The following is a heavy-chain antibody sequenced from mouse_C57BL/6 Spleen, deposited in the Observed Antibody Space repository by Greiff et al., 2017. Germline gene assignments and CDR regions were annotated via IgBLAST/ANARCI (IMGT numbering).Heavy chain of an antibody. J-gene: IGHJ2*01. CDR3: RAWGDYDGDFDY. CDR2: INPSNGGT. Sequence: VQLQQSGTELVKPGASVKLSCKASGYTFTSYWMHWVKQRPGQGLEWIGNINPSNGGTNYNEKFKSKATLTVDKSSSTAYMQLSSLTSEDSAVXYCRAWGDYDGDFDYWGQGTTLTVSS. CDR1: GYTFTSYW. V-gene: IGHV1-53*01. D-gene: IGHD2-4*01.